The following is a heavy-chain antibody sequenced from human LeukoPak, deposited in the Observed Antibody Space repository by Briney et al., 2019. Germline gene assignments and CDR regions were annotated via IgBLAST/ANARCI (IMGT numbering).Heavy chain of an antibody. CDR1: GFIFSSYE. V-gene: IGHV3-7*05. CDR2: IKQDGSEK. Sequence: GGSLRLSCAASGFIFSSYEMNWVRQAPGKGPEWVAKIKQDGSEKYYVDSVKGRFTISRDNAKNSLYLQMNSLRAEDTAVYYCARDPQFDYWGQGTLVTVSS. CDR3: ARDPQFDY. J-gene: IGHJ4*02.